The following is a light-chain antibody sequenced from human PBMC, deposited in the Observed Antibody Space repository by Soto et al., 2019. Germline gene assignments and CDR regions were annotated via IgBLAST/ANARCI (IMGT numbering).Light chain of an antibody. Sequence: DIVMTQSPDSLAVSLGERATINCKSSQSVLYSSNNLNYLAWFQQKPGQPPKLLIYRASTRESGVPDRFSGSGSGTDFTLTISSPQAEDVAVYYCQQYHTAPITFGQGTRLEI. CDR2: RAS. CDR1: QSVLYSSNNLNY. CDR3: QQYHTAPIT. V-gene: IGKV4-1*01. J-gene: IGKJ5*01.